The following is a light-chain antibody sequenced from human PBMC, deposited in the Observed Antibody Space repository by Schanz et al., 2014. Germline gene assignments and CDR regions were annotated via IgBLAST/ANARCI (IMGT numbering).Light chain of an antibody. CDR3: CSYAGSYTFVV. CDR1: SSDVGGYNY. Sequence: SALTQPRSVSGSPGQSVTISCTETSSDVGGYNYVSWYQQYPGKAPKLMIYDVSKRPSGVPDRFSGSKSGNTASLTISGLQAEDEADYYCCSYAGSYTFVVFGGGTKVTVL. V-gene: IGLV2-11*01. CDR2: DVS. J-gene: IGLJ2*01.